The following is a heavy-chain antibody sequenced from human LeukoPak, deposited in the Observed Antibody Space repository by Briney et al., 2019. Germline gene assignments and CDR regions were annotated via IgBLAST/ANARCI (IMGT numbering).Heavy chain of an antibody. CDR3: AKDRTYSAYAALDY. Sequence: PGRSLRLSRAASGFTFDDYSMHWVRQAPGKGLEWVSGISWNSGSAGYADSVKGRFTISRDSAKNSLYLQMNSLRTEDTALYYCAKDRTYSAYAALDYWGQGTLVTVSS. V-gene: IGHV3-9*01. CDR1: GFTFDDYS. D-gene: IGHD5-12*01. J-gene: IGHJ4*02. CDR2: ISWNSGSA.